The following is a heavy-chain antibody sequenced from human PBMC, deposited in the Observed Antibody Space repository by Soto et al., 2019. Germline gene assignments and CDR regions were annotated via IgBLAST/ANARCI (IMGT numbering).Heavy chain of an antibody. CDR3: ARGTVVVAGTVDY. D-gene: IGHD2-15*01. J-gene: IGHJ4*02. Sequence: DVQLVESGGGLVQPGRCLRLSCAASGFTFDDYAMHWVRQAPGKGLEWVSGISWNSGSIGYADSVKGRFTISRDNAKNSLYLQMNSLRAEDTAVYYCARGTVVVAGTVDYWGQGPLVTVSS. CDR2: ISWNSGSI. CDR1: GFTFDDYA. V-gene: IGHV3-9*01.